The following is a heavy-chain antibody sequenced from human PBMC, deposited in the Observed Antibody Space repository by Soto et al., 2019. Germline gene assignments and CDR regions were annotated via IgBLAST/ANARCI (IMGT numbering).Heavy chain of an antibody. CDR3: VRVGYAYGNDP. V-gene: IGHV3-11*01. CDR2: ISSSGATI. Sequence: VQLVESGGGLVKSGGSLRLSCAASGFTFSDYSMSWIRQAPGKGLEWISYISSSGATIYYADSVKGRFTTSRDNANNSLFLEMNSLRAEDTAVYYCVRVGYAYGNDPWGQGTLVAVSS. D-gene: IGHD3-10*01. CDR1: GFTFSDYS. J-gene: IGHJ5*02.